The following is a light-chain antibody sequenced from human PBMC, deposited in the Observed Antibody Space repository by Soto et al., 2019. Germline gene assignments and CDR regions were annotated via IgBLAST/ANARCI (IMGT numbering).Light chain of an antibody. CDR3: MQGLQTRWT. J-gene: IGKJ1*01. CDR1: QSLLHSNGYNY. V-gene: IGKV2-28*01. Sequence: DIVMTQSPLSLPVTPGEPASISCRSSQSLLHSNGYNYLDWYLQKPGQSPQLLIYLGSYRASGVPDRFSGSGLGTDFTLKISRVEAEDVGVYYCMQGLQTRWTVGQGT. CDR2: LGS.